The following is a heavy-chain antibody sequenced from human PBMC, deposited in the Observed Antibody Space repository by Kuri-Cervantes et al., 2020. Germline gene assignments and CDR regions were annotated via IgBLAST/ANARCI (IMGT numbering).Heavy chain of an antibody. CDR1: GFTFSSYD. Sequence: GESLKISCAASGFTFSSYDMHWVRQATGKGLEWVSAIGTAGDTYYPGSVKGRFTISRENAKNSLYLQMNSLRAGDTAVYYCARWAYDSYYYYGMDVWGQGTTVTVSS. J-gene: IGHJ6*02. CDR3: ARWAYDSYYYYGMDV. CDR2: IGTAGDT. V-gene: IGHV3-13*01. D-gene: IGHD3-22*01.